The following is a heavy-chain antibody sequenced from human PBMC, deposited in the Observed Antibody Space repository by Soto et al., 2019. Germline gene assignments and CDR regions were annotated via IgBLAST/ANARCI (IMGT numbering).Heavy chain of an antibody. Sequence: EVQLVESGGGLVQPGGSLKLSCAASGFTFSGSAMHWVRQASGKGLEWVGRIRSKANSYATAYAASVKGRFTISRDDSKNTAHLQMNSLKTEDTAVYYCTRSAPRDYYYYMDVWGKGTTVTVSS. J-gene: IGHJ6*03. CDR1: GFTFSGSA. CDR3: TRSAPRDYYYYMDV. V-gene: IGHV3-73*01. CDR2: IRSKANSYAT.